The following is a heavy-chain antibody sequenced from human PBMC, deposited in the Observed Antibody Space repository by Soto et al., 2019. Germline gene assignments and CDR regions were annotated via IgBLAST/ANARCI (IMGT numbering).Heavy chain of an antibody. V-gene: IGHV4-59*08. D-gene: IGHD6-6*01. CDR2: IYYSGST. CDR3: ARTLTGSSDYYYYYYMDV. Sequence: PSETLSLTCTVSGGSISSSYSSWIRQPPGKGLEWIGYIYYSGSTNYNPSLKSRVTISVDTSKNQFSLKLSSVTAADTAVYYCARTLTGSSDYYYYYYMDVWGKGTTVT. CDR1: GGSISSSY. J-gene: IGHJ6*03.